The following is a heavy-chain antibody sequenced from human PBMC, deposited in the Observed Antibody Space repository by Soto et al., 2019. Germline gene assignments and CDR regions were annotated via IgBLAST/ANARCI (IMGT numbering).Heavy chain of an antibody. D-gene: IGHD2-2*01. Sequence: QVRLQESGPGLVKPSQTLSLTCIVSCASISSGGYYWSWIRQHPGKALELIGYIYHSGPTYYNPSLESRLYISADTSKTLLSLNLSSVTAADTAIYYCPRAAAPCWFDPWGQGALVTVAS. CDR1: CASISSGGYY. J-gene: IGHJ5*02. CDR2: IYHSGPT. V-gene: IGHV4-31*03. CDR3: PRAAAPCWFDP.